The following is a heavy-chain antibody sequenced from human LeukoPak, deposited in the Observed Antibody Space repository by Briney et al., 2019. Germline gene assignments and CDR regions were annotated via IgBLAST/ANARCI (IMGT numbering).Heavy chain of an antibody. V-gene: IGHV1-69*05. D-gene: IGHD3-10*01. CDR1: GGTFSSYG. J-gene: IGHJ4*02. CDR2: IIPIFGTA. CDR3: ARDSFLTINPYFDY. Sequence: SVKVSCKASGGTFSSYGISWVRQAPGQGLEWMGRIIPIFGTANYAQKFQGRVSITTDESTSTAYMELSSLRSEDTAIYYSARDSFLTINPYFDYWGQGTLVTVSS.